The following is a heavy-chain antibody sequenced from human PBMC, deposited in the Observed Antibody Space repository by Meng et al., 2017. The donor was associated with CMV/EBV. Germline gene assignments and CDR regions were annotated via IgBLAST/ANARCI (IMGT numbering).Heavy chain of an antibody. CDR3: ARDGGDYGGNTDY. CDR2: ISSSGSTI. V-gene: IGHV3-11*01. CDR1: GFTFSYYY. J-gene: IGHJ4*02. D-gene: IGHD4-23*01. Sequence: GESLKISCAASGFTFSYYYMSWIRQAPGKGLEWVSYISSSGSTIYYADSVEGRFTISRDNAKNSLYLQMNSLRAEDTAVYYCARDGGDYGGNTDYWGQGTLVTVSS.